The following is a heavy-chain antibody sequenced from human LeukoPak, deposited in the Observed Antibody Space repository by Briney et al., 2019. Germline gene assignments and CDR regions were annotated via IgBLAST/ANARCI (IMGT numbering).Heavy chain of an antibody. CDR2: IYYSGST. D-gene: IGHD2-15*01. Sequence: PSETLSLTPTVSGGALSSYYWSWIRQPPGTGLRWIGYIYYSGSTNYTPSIKSRVSISVDTSKNQFSLKLSSVTAADTAVYYCASSYCSGGSCYSGTAYYFDYWGQGTLVTVSS. CDR1: GGALSSYY. V-gene: IGHV4-59*08. CDR3: ASSYCSGGSCYSGTAYYFDY. J-gene: IGHJ4*02.